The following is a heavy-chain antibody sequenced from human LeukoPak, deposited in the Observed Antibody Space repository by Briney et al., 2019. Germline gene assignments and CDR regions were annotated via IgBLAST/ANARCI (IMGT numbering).Heavy chain of an antibody. CDR3: ARVRLARDAFDI. CDR1: GYTFTGYY. Sequence: ASVKVSCKASGYTFTGYYMHWVRQAPGQGLEWMGWINPNSGGTNYAQKFQGRVTMTRDTSIGTAYMELSRLRSDDTAVYYCARVRLARDAFDIWGQGTMVTVSS. J-gene: IGHJ3*02. CDR2: INPNSGGT. V-gene: IGHV1-2*02. D-gene: IGHD3-9*01.